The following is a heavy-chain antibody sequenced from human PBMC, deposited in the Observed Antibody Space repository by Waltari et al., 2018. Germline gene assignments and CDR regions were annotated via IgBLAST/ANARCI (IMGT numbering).Heavy chain of an antibody. Sequence: QVHLQQWGAGLLKPSETLSLTCAVYGGPFSGYYWAWLRQPPGKGPEWIGEINRGGNISRSPSRKGRVIMSVDTSKNQVFLKLTSVTAADTAVYYCARAEQGGSAVGPDFQHWGQGTLVTVSS. V-gene: IGHV4-34*01. J-gene: IGHJ1*01. CDR2: INRGGNI. CDR3: ARAEQGGSAVGPDFQH. CDR1: GGPFSGYY. D-gene: IGHD1-26*01.